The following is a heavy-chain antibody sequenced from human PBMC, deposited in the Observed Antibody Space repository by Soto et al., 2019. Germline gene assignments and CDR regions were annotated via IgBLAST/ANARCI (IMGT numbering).Heavy chain of an antibody. CDR1: GDSVSSGGYY. CDR3: ARLYSGSSRGLDV. Sequence: QAQLRESGPGLVQASQTLSLTCTVSGDSVSSGGYYWTWIRQRPGKGLEWIGYIFHTGSAYYSPSLKTRLSLSIDTSRGQFSLRLTSVTAADTAVYYCARLYSGSSRGLDVWGQGTTVTVSS. D-gene: IGHD5-12*01. J-gene: IGHJ6*02. V-gene: IGHV4-31*03. CDR2: IFHTGSA.